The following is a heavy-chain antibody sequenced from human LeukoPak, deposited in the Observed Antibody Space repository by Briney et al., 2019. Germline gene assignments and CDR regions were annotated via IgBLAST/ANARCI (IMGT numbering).Heavy chain of an antibody. CDR2: INHSGST. CDR1: GGSFSGYY. Sequence: PSETLSLTCAVYGGSFSGYYWSWIRQPPGKGLEWIGEINHSGSTNYNPSPKSRVTISVDTSKNQFSLKLSSVTAADTAVYYCARVGKNYYGSGSYYTYYYYGMDVWGQGTTVTVSS. J-gene: IGHJ6*02. V-gene: IGHV4-34*01. CDR3: ARVGKNYYGSGSYYTYYYYGMDV. D-gene: IGHD3-10*01.